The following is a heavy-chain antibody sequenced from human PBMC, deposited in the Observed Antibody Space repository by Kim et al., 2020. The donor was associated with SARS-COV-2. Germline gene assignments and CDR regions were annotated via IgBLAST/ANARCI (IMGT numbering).Heavy chain of an antibody. V-gene: IGHV3-23*01. CDR1: GFTFSISG. J-gene: IGHJ3*02. CDR2: ITADGTGT. CDR3: AKGCDVAPRSGRCFDI. Sequence: GGSLRLSCATSGFTFSISGLTWVRQAPQKGLEWVAAITADGTGTYYADSVKGRFTISRDSSKNTLSLLMNSLRVEDTAVYFCAKGCDVAPRSGRCFDIWGEGALVTVSP. D-gene: IGHD3-10*01.